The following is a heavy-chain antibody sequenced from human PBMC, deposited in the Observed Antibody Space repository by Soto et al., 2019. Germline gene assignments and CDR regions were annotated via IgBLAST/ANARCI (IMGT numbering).Heavy chain of an antibody. Sequence: GASVKVSCKASGYTFTSYYMHWGRQAPGQGLEWMGIINPSGGSTSYAQKFQGRVTMTRDTSTSTVYMELSSLRSEDTAVYYCARDLVVGATDYYYGMDVWGQGTTVTVSS. CDR2: INPSGGST. CDR1: GYTFTSYY. J-gene: IGHJ6*02. V-gene: IGHV1-46*01. D-gene: IGHD1-26*01. CDR3: ARDLVVGATDYYYGMDV.